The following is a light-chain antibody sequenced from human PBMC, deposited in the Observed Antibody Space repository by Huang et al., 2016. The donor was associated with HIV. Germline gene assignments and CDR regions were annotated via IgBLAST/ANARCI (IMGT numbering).Light chain of an antibody. J-gene: IGKJ2*01. CDR2: DAS. V-gene: IGKV1-5*01. CDR3: QQYSSYPYT. Sequence: DIQMTQSPSTLSASVGDRVTITCRASQNISTWFAWYQQKPGKAPKRLIFDASSLESGVPSRFSGSGSGTEFTLTISSLQPNNFATYFCQQYSSYPYTFGQGTKLEIK. CDR1: QNISTW.